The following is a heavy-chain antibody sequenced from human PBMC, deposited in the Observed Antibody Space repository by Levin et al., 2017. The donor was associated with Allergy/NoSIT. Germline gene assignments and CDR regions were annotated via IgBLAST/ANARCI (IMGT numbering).Heavy chain of an antibody. D-gene: IGHD3-16*01. V-gene: IGHV3-48*04. J-gene: IGHJ6*03. CDR2: ISYSSGTI. Sequence: PGGSLRLSCVTSGFTFSSHSMSWVRQAPGKGLEWVSYISYSSGTIYNADSVEGRFTISRDNAKNSLFLQMNSLRAEDTAVYFCVSLRFHSFYYMDVWGKGTTVTVSS. CDR3: VSLRFHSFYYMDV. CDR1: GFTFSSHS.